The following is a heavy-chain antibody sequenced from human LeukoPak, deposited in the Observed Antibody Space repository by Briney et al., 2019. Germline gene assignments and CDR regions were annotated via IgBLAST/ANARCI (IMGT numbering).Heavy chain of an antibody. J-gene: IGHJ4*02. D-gene: IGHD3-22*01. CDR1: GGSISSSSYY. CDR2: IYYSGST. V-gene: IGHV4-39*07. CDR3: ARVPSPYVSRGYYFDY. Sequence: SETLSLTCTVSGGSISSSSYYWGWIRQPPGKGLEWIGSIYYSGSTYYNPSLKSRVTISVDTSKNQFSLKLSSVTAADTAVYYCARVPSPYVSRGYYFDYWGQGTLVTVSS.